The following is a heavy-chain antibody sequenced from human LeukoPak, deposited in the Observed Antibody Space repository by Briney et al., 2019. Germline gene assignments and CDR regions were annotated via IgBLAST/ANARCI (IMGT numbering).Heavy chain of an antibody. D-gene: IGHD6-19*01. CDR2: ISAYNGNT. V-gene: IGHV1-18*01. CDR1: GYTFTSYG. Sequence: ASVKVSCRASGYTFTSYGISWVRQAPGQGLEWMGWISAYNGNTNYAQKLQGRVTMTTDTSTSTAYMELRSLRSDDTAVYYCARAWLRGEQWLVRGPRFDYWGQGTLVTVSS. CDR3: ARAWLRGEQWLVRGPRFDY. J-gene: IGHJ4*02.